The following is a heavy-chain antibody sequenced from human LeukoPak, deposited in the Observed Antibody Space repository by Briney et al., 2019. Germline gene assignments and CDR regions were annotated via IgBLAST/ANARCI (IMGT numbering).Heavy chain of an antibody. CDR1: GGSLSSYY. CDR2: IYYSGRT. Sequence: SETLSLTCTGSGGSLSSYYWSWLRQPPGKGLEGIGYIYYSGRTNYNPSLKRRVTISVDTSKNQFSLKLSSVTAADTAVYYCARSVRVKGDAFDIWGQGTMVTVSS. J-gene: IGHJ3*02. CDR3: ARSVRVKGDAFDI. V-gene: IGHV4-59*08. D-gene: IGHD3-22*01.